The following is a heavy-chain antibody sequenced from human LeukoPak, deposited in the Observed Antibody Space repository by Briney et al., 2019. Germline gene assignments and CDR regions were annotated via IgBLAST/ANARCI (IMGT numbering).Heavy chain of an antibody. Sequence: ASVKVSCKASGFTFTSSAMHWVRQAPGQRLEWMGWINAGNGNTKYSQKFQGRVTITRDTSASTAYMELSSLRSEDTAVYYCARDPDPFSGSYLEDAFDIWGQGTMVTVSS. CDR2: INAGNGNT. D-gene: IGHD1-26*01. CDR1: GFTFTSSA. CDR3: ARDPDPFSGSYLEDAFDI. J-gene: IGHJ3*02. V-gene: IGHV1-3*01.